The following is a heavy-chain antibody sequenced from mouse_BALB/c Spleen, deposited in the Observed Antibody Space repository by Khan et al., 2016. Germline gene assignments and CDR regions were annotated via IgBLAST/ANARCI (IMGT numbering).Heavy chain of an antibody. V-gene: IGHV1-12*01. J-gene: IGHJ1*01. CDR2: ISPGNGDT. CDR3: ARGGDNYASHFDV. D-gene: IGHD1-1*01. CDR1: GYTFTSYN. Sequence: QVQLQQPGAELVKPGASVKMSCKASGYTFTSYNMHWVKQTPGQGLEWIGAISPGNGDTSYNQKFKDKATLTADKSSSTAYMQLSSLTSEDSAVYYCARGGDNYASHFDVWGAGTTVTVSS.